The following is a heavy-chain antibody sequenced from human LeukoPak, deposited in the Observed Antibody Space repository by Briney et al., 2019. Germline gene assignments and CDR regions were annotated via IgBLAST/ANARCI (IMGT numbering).Heavy chain of an antibody. J-gene: IGHJ4*02. Sequence: GGSLRLSCAASGFIFSNYAMSWVRQAPGKGLEWVSAIDSTGAYTWYADSVKGRFTISKDSSKTILYLQMNSLRAEDTAVYYCAKEGFDSWGQGTLVTVSS. V-gene: IGHV3-23*01. CDR3: AKEGFDS. CDR2: IDSTGAYT. CDR1: GFIFSNYA.